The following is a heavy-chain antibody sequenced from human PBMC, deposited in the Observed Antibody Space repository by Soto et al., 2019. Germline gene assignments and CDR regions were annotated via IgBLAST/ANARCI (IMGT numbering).Heavy chain of an antibody. D-gene: IGHD3-10*01. J-gene: IGHJ6*02. V-gene: IGHV3-33*01. Sequence: PGGSLRLSCAASGFTFSSYGMHWVRQAPGKGLEWVAVIWYDGSNKYYADSVKGRFTISRDNSKNTLYLQMNSLRAEATAVYYCAREITGYYGMDVWGQGTTVTVSS. CDR1: GFTFSSYG. CDR3: AREITGYYGMDV. CDR2: IWYDGSNK.